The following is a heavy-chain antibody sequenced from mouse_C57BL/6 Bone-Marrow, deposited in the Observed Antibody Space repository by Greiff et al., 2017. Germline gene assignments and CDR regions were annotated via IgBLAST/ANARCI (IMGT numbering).Heavy chain of an antibody. D-gene: IGHD4-1*01. J-gene: IGHJ3*01. V-gene: IGHV6-3*01. CDR2: ISLKSDNYAT. CDR3: SESWGWFAY. CDR1: GFTFSNYW. Sequence: EVKLVESGGGLVQPGGSMKLSCVASGFTFSNYWMNWVRQSPEKGLEWVAQISLKSDNYATDYAESVKGRFTISRADSKLSVHLQMNNVRAEDTVGYYCSESWGWFAYWGEGRGVTVSA.